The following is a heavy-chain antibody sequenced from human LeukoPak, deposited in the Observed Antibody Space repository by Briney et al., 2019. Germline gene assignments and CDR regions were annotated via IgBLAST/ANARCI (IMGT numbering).Heavy chain of an antibody. V-gene: IGHV4-31*03. Sequence: SETLSLTCTVSGGSISNGGYYWSWIRQHPGKGLEWIGYIYYSGSTYYNPSLKSRVTISVDTSKNQFSLKLSSVTAADTAVYYCARELQYFDFAIDYWGQGALVTVSS. CDR3: ARELQYFDFAIDY. CDR1: GGSISNGGYY. J-gene: IGHJ4*02. CDR2: IYYSGST. D-gene: IGHD3-9*01.